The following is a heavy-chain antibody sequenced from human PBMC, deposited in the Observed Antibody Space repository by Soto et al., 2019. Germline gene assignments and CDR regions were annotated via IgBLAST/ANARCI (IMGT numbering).Heavy chain of an antibody. CDR2: IYNSGST. V-gene: IGHV4-30-4*01. Sequence: SETLSLTCTVSGGSISSGDYYWSWIRQPPGKGLEWIGHIYNSGSTYSNPSLKSRVTISVDTSKNQFSLKLSSVTAADTAVYYCARGPGEDKVDYWGQGTLVTVS. J-gene: IGHJ4*02. CDR1: GGSISSGDYY. D-gene: IGHD2-21*01. CDR3: ARGPGEDKVDY.